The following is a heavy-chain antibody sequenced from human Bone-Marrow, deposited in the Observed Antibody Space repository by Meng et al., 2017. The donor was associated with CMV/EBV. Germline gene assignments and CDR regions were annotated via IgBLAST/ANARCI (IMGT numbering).Heavy chain of an antibody. J-gene: IGHJ4*02. CDR1: GYTFTGYC. CDR3: ASSFSGGSSGWWEY. V-gene: IGHV1-2*02. Sequence: ASVKVSCKASGYTFTGYCMHWVRQAPGQGLEWMGWINPNSGGTNYAQRFQDRVTLTRDTSISTAYMELSRLRSDDTAVYYCASSFSGGSSGWWEYWGQGTLVTVSS. CDR2: INPNSGGT. D-gene: IGHD6-19*01.